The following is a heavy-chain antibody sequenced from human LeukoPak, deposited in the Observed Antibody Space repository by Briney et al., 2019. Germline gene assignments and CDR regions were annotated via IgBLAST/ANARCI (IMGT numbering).Heavy chain of an antibody. D-gene: IGHD3-22*01. J-gene: IGHJ4*02. Sequence: ASVKVSCKASGYTFTSYGISWVRQAPGQGLEGMGWISAYNGNTNYAQKLQGRVTMTTDTSTSTAYMELRSLRSDDTAVYYCARGNSSGYKNKYRKGIDYWGQGTLVTVSS. CDR2: ISAYNGNT. CDR3: ARGNSSGYKNKYRKGIDY. V-gene: IGHV1-18*01. CDR1: GYTFTSYG.